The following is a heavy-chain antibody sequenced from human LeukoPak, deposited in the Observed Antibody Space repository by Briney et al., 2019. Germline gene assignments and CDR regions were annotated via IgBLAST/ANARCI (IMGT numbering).Heavy chain of an antibody. D-gene: IGHD1-26*01. CDR1: ENTFNTYA. CDR2: IIPVSLTA. CDR3: VVGELLRDSRDAFDI. Sequence: ASVKVSCKASENTFNTYAISWVRQAPGQGLEWMGGIIPVSLTADYAQNLQGRVTITANKSTSTAYMELRSLRSEDTAVYYCVVGELLRDSRDAFDIWGQGTMVTVSS. V-gene: IGHV1-69*06. J-gene: IGHJ3*02.